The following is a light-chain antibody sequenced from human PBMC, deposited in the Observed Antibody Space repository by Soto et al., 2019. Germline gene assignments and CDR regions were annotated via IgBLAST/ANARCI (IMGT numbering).Light chain of an antibody. V-gene: IGKV3-20*01. J-gene: IGKJ5*01. Sequence: EIVLTQSPGTLSLSPGERATLSCRASQSVISSYLAWYQQKPGQAPRLLIYGASIRATGIPDRFSGTGSGTDFTLTISRLEPEDIAVYYCQQFGSSPLITFGQGTRLEIK. CDR2: GAS. CDR1: QSVISSY. CDR3: QQFGSSPLIT.